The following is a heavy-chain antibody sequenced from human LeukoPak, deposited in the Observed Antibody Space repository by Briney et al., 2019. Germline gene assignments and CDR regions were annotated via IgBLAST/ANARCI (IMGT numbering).Heavy chain of an antibody. CDR1: GGSMSSYY. D-gene: IGHD6-13*01. Sequence: SQTLSLTCTVSGGSMSSYYWSWIRQPPGKGLEWLGVISNNVGTNYSPSLRSRATFSLDTSKNHFSLNLTSGTAADTAVYYCARLYRGSWAYYFDYWGEGILVTVSS. V-gene: IGHV4-59*08. CDR2: ISNNVGT. J-gene: IGHJ4*02. CDR3: ARLYRGSWAYYFDY.